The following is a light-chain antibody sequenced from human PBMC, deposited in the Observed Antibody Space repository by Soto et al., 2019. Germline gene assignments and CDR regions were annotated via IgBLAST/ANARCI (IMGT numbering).Light chain of an antibody. J-gene: IGLJ1*01. CDR2: TTN. CDR3: AAWDDRLNGHV. Sequence: QSVLTQPHSASGTPGQRVTISCSGSSSNIGTSSVHWFQQLPGTAPKLLISTTNQRPSGVPERFSGSKSGTSASLAISGLQSEDEADYYRAAWDDRLNGHVFGTGTKVTVL. CDR1: SSNIGTSS. V-gene: IGLV1-44*01.